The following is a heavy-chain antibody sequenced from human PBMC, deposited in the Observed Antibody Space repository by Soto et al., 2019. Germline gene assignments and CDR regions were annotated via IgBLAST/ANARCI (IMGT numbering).Heavy chain of an antibody. CDR3: ARDLRITIFGVAPFDY. V-gene: IGHV1-18*04. J-gene: IGHJ4*02. CDR1: GYTFTSCG. D-gene: IGHD3-3*01. Sequence: ASVKVSCKASGYTFTSCGISWVRQAPGQGLEWMGWISAYNGNTNYAQKLQGRVTMTTDTSTSTAYMELRSLRSDDTAVYYCARDLRITIFGVAPFDYWGQGTLVTVSS. CDR2: ISAYNGNT.